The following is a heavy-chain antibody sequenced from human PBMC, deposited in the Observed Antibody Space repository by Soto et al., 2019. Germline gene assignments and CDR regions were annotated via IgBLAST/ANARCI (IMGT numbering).Heavy chain of an antibody. D-gene: IGHD5-12*01. V-gene: IGHV1-24*01. CDR2: FDPEDGET. CDR3: ATTKVATIGTGLDY. J-gene: IGHJ4*02. Sequence: ASVKVSCKVSGYTLTELSMHWVRQAPGKGLEWMGGFDPEDGETIYAQKFQGRVTMTEDTSTDTAYMELSSLRSEDTAVYYCATTKVATIGTGLDYWGQGTLVTSPQ. CDR1: GYTLTELS.